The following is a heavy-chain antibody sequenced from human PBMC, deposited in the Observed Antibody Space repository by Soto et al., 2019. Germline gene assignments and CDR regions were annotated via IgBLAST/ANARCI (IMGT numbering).Heavy chain of an antibody. J-gene: IGHJ4*02. Sequence: EVQLLESGGGLVLPGGSLRLSCAASGFTFNVYAMSWVRQAPGKGLEWVSTIRNDGGTTDYADSVKGRFTISRDNSKNTLYLQMNRLRPDDKAVYYCAKSWDVVGASTGDCCDSWGQGTLVAVSS. CDR3: AKSWDVVGASTGDCCDS. CDR1: GFTFNVYA. CDR2: IRNDGGTT. V-gene: IGHV3-23*01. D-gene: IGHD1-26*01.